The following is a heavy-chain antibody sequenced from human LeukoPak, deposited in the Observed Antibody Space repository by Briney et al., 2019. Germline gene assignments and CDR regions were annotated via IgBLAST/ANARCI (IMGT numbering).Heavy chain of an antibody. V-gene: IGHV3-21*01. Sequence: GGSLRLSCAASGFTFSSYSMNWVRQAPGKGLEWVSSISSSSSYIYYADSVKGRFTISRDNAKNSLYLQMNSLRGEDTAVYYCARGGGERNFDIWGQGTMVTVSS. CDR2: ISSSSSYI. CDR1: GFTFSSYS. D-gene: IGHD1-1*01. J-gene: IGHJ3*02. CDR3: ARGGGERNFDI.